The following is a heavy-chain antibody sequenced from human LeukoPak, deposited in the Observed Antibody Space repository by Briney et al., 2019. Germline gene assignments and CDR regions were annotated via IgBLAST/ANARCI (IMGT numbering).Heavy chain of an antibody. J-gene: IGHJ6*03. V-gene: IGHV3-48*01. D-gene: IGHD3-9*01. CDR2: ISSSGTTI. Sequence: GGSLRLSCAASGFTFRTSGMNWVRQAPGKGLEWVSYISSSGTTISYAQSVKGRFTITRDNAQNSLTLHMNTLRAEDTAVYYCAKGVKVPLLRYFSYYMDVWGKGTTVTISS. CDR1: GFTFRTSG. CDR3: AKGVKVPLLRYFSYYMDV.